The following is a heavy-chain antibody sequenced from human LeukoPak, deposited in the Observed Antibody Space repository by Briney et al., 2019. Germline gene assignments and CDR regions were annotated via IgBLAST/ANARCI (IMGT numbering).Heavy chain of an antibody. D-gene: IGHD5-12*01. V-gene: IGHV3-48*03. CDR1: GFTFSTYE. CDR3: ARERSGYGHDAFDI. J-gene: IGHJ3*02. Sequence: PGGSLRLSCAASGFTFSTYEMNWVRQAPGKGLEWVSYISSSGSSIYYADSVKGRFTISRDNAKNSLYLQMNSLGAEDTAVYYCARERSGYGHDAFDIWGQGTMVTVSS. CDR2: ISSSGSSI.